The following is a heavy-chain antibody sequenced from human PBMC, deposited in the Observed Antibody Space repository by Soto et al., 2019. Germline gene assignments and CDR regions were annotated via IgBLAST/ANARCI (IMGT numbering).Heavy chain of an antibody. CDR3: TTGPLVVGAFDI. CDR1: GFTFSNAW. V-gene: IGHV3-15*01. CDR2: IKSKTDGGTT. J-gene: IGHJ3*02. D-gene: IGHD2-15*01. Sequence: PGGSLRLSCAASGFTFSNAWMSWVRQAPGKGLEWVGRIKSKTDGGTTDYAAPVKGRFTISRDDSKNTLYLQMNSLKTEDTAVYYCTTGPLVVGAFDIWGQGTMVTVSS.